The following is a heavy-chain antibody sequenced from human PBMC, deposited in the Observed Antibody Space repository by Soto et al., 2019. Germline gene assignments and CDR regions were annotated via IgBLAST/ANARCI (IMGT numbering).Heavy chain of an antibody. CDR2: IKQDGSEK. V-gene: IGHV3-7*01. Sequence: EVQLVESGGGLVQPGGSLRLSCAASGFTFSSYWMSWVRQAPGKGLEWVANIKQDGSEKYYVDSVKGRFTISRDNAKNSLDLQMNSLRAEDTAVYYCARDGPWSYSSSPFDYWGQGTLVTVSS. D-gene: IGHD6-6*01. CDR1: GFTFSSYW. J-gene: IGHJ4*02. CDR3: ARDGPWSYSSSPFDY.